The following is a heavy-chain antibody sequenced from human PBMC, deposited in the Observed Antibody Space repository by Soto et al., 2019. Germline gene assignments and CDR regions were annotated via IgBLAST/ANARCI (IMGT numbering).Heavy chain of an antibody. V-gene: IGHV4-4*07. CDR2: IYISGST. CDR3: AKSSSRSSLGQYGLDV. J-gene: IGHJ6*02. CDR1: GGSINSYY. Sequence: SETLSLTCTVSGGSINSYYWYWLRQPAGKGLERIGRIYISGSTNYNPSLKSRVTMSIDTSKNQFSLKVSSVTAADTAVYYCAKSSSRSSLGQYGLDVWGQGTTVTVSS. D-gene: IGHD6-13*01.